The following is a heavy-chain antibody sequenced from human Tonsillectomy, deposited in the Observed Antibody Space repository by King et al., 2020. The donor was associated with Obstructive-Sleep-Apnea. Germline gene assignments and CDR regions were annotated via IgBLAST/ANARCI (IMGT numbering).Heavy chain of an antibody. D-gene: IGHD4-17*01. J-gene: IGHJ3*02. Sequence: LQLQESGPGLVKPSETLSLTCTVSGGSISSSSYYWGWIRQPPGKGLEWIGSIYYSGSTYYNPSLKSRVTISVDTSKNQFSLKLSSVTAADTAVYYCARQGREMTTVTVDAFDIWGQGTMVTVSS. CDR3: ARQGREMTTVTVDAFDI. V-gene: IGHV4-39*01. CDR2: IYYSGST. CDR1: GGSISSSSYY.